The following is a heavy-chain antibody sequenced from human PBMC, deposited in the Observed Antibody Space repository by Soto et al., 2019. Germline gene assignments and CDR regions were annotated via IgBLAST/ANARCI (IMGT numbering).Heavy chain of an antibody. J-gene: IGHJ6*02. CDR2: ISYDGSNK. CDR3: AGESLYYDILTGYYYYYGMDV. CDR1: GFTFSSYA. Sequence: QVQLVESGGGVVQPGRSLRLSCAASGFTFSSYAMHWVRQAPGKGLEWVAVISYDGSNKYYADSVKGRFTISRDNSKNTLYLQMNSLRAEDTAVYYCAGESLYYDILTGYYYYYGMDVWGQGTTVTVSS. D-gene: IGHD3-9*01. V-gene: IGHV3-30-3*01.